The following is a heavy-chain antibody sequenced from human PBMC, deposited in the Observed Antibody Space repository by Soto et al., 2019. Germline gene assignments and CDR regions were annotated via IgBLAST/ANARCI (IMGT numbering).Heavy chain of an antibody. CDR2: IYYSGST. D-gene: IGHD3-3*01. Sequence: SETLSLTCTVSGSSISSSSYYWGWIRQPPGKGLEWIGSIYYSGSTYYNPSLKSRVTISVDTSKNQFSLKLSSVTAADTAVYYCARRVLRFLEWLLYYDYWGQGTLVTVSS. CDR1: GSSISSSSYY. V-gene: IGHV4-39*01. CDR3: ARRVLRFLEWLLYYDY. J-gene: IGHJ4*02.